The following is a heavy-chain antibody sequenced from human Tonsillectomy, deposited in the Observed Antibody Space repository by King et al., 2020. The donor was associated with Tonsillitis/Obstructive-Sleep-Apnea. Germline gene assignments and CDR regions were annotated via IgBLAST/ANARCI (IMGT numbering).Heavy chain of an antibody. Sequence: QLVQSGAEVKKPGASVKVYCKASGYTFISYGISWVRQAPGQGLEWMGWISGFSGDTKYAQNLQGRVTMTTDTSTSTAYMELRGLRSDDTAVYYCARDSGGQCHPLDPWGQGTLVTVSS. J-gene: IGHJ5*02. CDR1: GYTFISYG. CDR3: ARDSGGQCHPLDP. D-gene: IGHD5/OR15-5a*01. CDR2: ISGFSGDT. V-gene: IGHV1-18*01.